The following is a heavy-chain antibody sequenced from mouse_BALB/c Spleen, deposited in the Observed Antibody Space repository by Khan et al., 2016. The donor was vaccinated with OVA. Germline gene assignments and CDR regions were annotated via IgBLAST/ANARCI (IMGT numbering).Heavy chain of an antibody. D-gene: IGHD1-1*01. CDR3: ANHGSSSAWLTY. J-gene: IGHJ3*01. CDR1: GYTFTSYW. Sequence: VQLQQSGAELAKPGASVKMSCKASGYTFTSYWMHWVKQRPGQGLEWIGYINPSTGYTEYNQRFKDKATLTADKSSSTAYMQLSSLTSEESAVYYCANHGSSSAWLTYWGQGPLVTVSA. CDR2: INPSTGYT. V-gene: IGHV1-7*01.